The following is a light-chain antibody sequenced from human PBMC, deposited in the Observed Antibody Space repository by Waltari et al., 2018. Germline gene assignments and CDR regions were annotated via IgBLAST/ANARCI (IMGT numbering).Light chain of an antibody. CDR1: QSISSNY. CDR3: QQYGSSPLT. J-gene: IGKJ2*01. V-gene: IGKV3-20*01. CDR2: GAS. Sequence: EILLTQSPGTLSLSPGERATISCRASQSISSNYLAWYQQKPGQAPRLLIYGASSRATGSPDRFSGSGYDTDFTLTVSRLESEDFGVYYCQQYGSSPLTFGQGTKVEIK.